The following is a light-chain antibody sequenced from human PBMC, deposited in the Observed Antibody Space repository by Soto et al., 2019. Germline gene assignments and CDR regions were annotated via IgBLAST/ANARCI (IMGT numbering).Light chain of an antibody. CDR1: QNIHNH. Sequence: EKLMSQSPATLSVSPGERVTLSCRASQNIHNHMSWFLQKPGQAPRLLIYGASSRATGIPDRFSGSGSGTEFTLTISRLEPEDFAVYYCHQYGISPFGGGTKVDIK. V-gene: IGKV3-20*01. J-gene: IGKJ4*01. CDR2: GAS. CDR3: HQYGISP.